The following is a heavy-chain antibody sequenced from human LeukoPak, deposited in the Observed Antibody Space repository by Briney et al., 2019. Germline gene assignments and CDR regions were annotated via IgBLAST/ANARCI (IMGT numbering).Heavy chain of an antibody. J-gene: IGHJ4*02. D-gene: IGHD3-22*01. V-gene: IGHV3-74*01. CDR1: GFTFSSYS. CDR3: ARALINDY. Sequence: GGSLRLSCAASGFTFSSYSMNWVRQAPGKGLEWVSRINSDGSSTSYADSVKGRFTISRDNAKNTLYLQMNSLRAEDTAVYYCARALINDYWGQGTLVTVSS. CDR2: INSDGSST.